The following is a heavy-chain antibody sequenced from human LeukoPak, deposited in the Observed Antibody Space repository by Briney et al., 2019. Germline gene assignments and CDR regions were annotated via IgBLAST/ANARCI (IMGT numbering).Heavy chain of an antibody. CDR3: ARNYDSSGSHGY. D-gene: IGHD3-22*01. J-gene: IGHJ4*02. Sequence: GGSLRLSCAASGFTFSSYEMNWVRQAPGKGLEWVSYISSSGSTIYYADSVKGRFTISRDNAKNSLYLQMNSLRAEDTAVYYCARNYDSSGSHGYWGQGTLVTVSS. CDR2: ISSSGSTI. V-gene: IGHV3-48*03. CDR1: GFTFSSYE.